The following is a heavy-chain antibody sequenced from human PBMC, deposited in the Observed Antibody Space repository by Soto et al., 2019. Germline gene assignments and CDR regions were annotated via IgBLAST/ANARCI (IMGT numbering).Heavy chain of an antibody. J-gene: IGHJ4*02. Sequence: EVQLVESGGGLVKPGGSLRLSCAASGFTFDNYNMIWVRQAPGKGLEWVSSISSSSTYIYYTDSVKGRFTISRDNAKNSLYLQMNSLRDEDTALYYCARDLRDYESIDYWGQGTLVTVSS. CDR2: ISSSSTYI. CDR3: ARDLRDYESIDY. CDR1: GFTFDNYN. V-gene: IGHV3-21*01. D-gene: IGHD4-17*01.